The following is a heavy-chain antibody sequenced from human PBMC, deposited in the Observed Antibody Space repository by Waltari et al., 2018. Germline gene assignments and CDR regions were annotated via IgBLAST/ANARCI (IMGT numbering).Heavy chain of an antibody. CDR3: ARARGYYDSSGYPNYFDY. Sequence: EVQLVQSGAEVKKPGESLKISCKGSGYSFTSYWIGWVRQMPGKGLEWMGIIYPGDSDTRYSPSFQGQVTISADKSISTAYLQWSSLKASDTAMYYCARARGYYDSSGYPNYFDYWGQGTLVTVSS. CDR2: IYPGDSDT. CDR1: GYSFTSYW. V-gene: IGHV5-51*03. D-gene: IGHD3-22*01. J-gene: IGHJ4*02.